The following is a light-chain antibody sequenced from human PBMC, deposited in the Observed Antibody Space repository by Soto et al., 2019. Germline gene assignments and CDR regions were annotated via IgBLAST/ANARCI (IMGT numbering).Light chain of an antibody. CDR3: QQSDSNPRT. J-gene: IGKJ2*01. Sequence: IQMTHSPSSLSASVGDRVTITCRASQSISSYLNWYQHKPGKAPKLLIYAASSLQSGVPSRFSGSGSGTDLTLTISSLQNEDFATYYCQQSDSNPRTFGQGTKVDIK. V-gene: IGKV1-39*01. CDR2: AAS. CDR1: QSISSY.